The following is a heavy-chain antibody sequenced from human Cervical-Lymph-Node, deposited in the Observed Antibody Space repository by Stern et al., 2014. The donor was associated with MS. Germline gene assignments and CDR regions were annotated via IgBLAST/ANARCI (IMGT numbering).Heavy chain of an antibody. Sequence: QVQLVQSGDEVKKPGSSVKVSCKASRDTFSHYALSWVRQAPEHGLELMGGIIPGLGTTSYAQKFQGRITISADTSTNTLYMELSSLRSEDTAVYFCARDQGDYGSGSENSWFDPWGQGTLVTVSS. V-gene: IGHV1-69*06. J-gene: IGHJ5*02. CDR1: RDTFSHYA. D-gene: IGHD3-10*01. CDR2: IIPGLGTT. CDR3: ARDQGDYGSGSENSWFDP.